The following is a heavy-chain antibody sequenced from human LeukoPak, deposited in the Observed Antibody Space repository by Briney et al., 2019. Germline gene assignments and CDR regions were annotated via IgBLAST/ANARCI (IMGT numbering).Heavy chain of an antibody. Sequence: GGSLRLSCAASGFTVSSNYMSWVRQAPGKGLEWVSAISGSGGSTYYADSVKGRFTISRDNSKNTLYLQMNSLRAEDTAVYYCAKLGYGDYDDWGQGTLVTVSS. V-gene: IGHV3-23*01. CDR2: ISGSGGST. CDR3: AKLGYGDYDD. D-gene: IGHD4-17*01. J-gene: IGHJ4*02. CDR1: GFTVSSNY.